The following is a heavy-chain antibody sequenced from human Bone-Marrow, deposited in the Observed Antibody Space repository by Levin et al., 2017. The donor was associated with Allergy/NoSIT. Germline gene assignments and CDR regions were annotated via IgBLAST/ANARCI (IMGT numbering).Heavy chain of an antibody. CDR3: ARNVPVTDLGY. V-gene: IGHV3-53*01. Sequence: GESLKISCAASGVTVSNNYMAWVRQAPGRGLEWVSLIYSGGESRYADSVRGRFTISRDSSTNTVYLEMKSLRAEDTAIYYCARNVPVTDLGYWGRGTLDTVSS. D-gene: IGHD3-10*02. CDR2: IYSGGES. CDR1: GVTVSNNY. J-gene: IGHJ4*02.